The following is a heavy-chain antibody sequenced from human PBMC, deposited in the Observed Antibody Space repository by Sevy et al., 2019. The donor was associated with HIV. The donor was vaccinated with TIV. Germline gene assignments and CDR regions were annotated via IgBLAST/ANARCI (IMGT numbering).Heavy chain of an antibody. Sequence: GGSLRLSCAASGFTFSSYSMNWVRQAPGKGLEWVSSISSSSSYIYYAGSVKGRFTISRDNAKNSLYLQMKGLRAEDRAVYYCARRGYSYGPNYFDYWGQGTLVTVSS. D-gene: IGHD5-18*01. J-gene: IGHJ4*02. CDR2: ISSSSSYI. V-gene: IGHV3-21*01. CDR3: ARRGYSYGPNYFDY. CDR1: GFTFSSYS.